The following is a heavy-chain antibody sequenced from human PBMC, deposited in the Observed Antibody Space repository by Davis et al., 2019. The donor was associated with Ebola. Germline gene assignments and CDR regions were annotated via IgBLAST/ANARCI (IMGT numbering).Heavy chain of an antibody. CDR2: INHSGST. CDR1: GGSFSVYY. D-gene: IGHD1-7*01. CDR3: ARGHWNLGVGWFDP. V-gene: IGHV4-34*01. Sequence: MPSETLSLTCAVYGGSFSVYYWSWIRQPPGKGLEWIGEINHSGSTYYNPSLKSRVTISVDRSKNQFSLKLSSVTAADTAVYYCARGHWNLGVGWFDPWGQGTLVTVSS. J-gene: IGHJ5*02.